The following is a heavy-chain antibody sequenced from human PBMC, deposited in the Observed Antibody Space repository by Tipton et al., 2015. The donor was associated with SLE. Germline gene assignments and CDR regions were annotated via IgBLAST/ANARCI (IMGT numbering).Heavy chain of an antibody. CDR2: INHTRST. J-gene: IGHJ4*02. Sequence: TLSLTCAVSGVSFNYYYLSWSRQPPGKGLGWIGEINHTRSTNYNPPLKSRVTISVHTSKNQFSLRLTSVTAADTAVYYCSRGSGYGDSHLDFWSQGTLVTVSS. CDR3: SRGSGYGDSHLDF. V-gene: IGHV4-34*01. CDR1: GVSFNYYY. D-gene: IGHD4-17*01.